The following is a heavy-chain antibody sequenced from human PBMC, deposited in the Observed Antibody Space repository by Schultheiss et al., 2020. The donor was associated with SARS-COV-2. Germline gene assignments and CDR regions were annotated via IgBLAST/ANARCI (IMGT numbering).Heavy chain of an antibody. V-gene: IGHV3-52*01. Sequence: GGSLRLSCAASGFTFSNSWMHWVCQAPEKGLEWVADIKCDGSEKYYVDSVKGRFTISRENAKNSLYLQMNSLRAGDTAVYYCARDPGSSGWYDWYFDLWGRGTLVTVSS. D-gene: IGHD6-19*01. CDR2: IKCDGSEK. CDR1: GFTFSNSW. J-gene: IGHJ2*01. CDR3: ARDPGSSGWYDWYFDL.